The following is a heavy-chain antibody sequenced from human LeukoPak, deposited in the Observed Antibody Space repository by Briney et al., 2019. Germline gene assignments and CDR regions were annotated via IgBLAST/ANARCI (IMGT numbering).Heavy chain of an antibody. V-gene: IGHV4-59*12. D-gene: IGHD4/OR15-4a*01. CDR2: MHNGVHT. CDR1: GDSISSYY. Sequence: PSETLSLTCTVPGDSISSYYWSWIRQPPGKGLEWIGYMHNGVHTNYNPSLKSRVTISGGTSKNQLSLKLTSVTAADTAVYYCAATIKRDYGDTNLDYWGQGTLVTVPS. J-gene: IGHJ4*02. CDR3: AATIKRDYGDTNLDY.